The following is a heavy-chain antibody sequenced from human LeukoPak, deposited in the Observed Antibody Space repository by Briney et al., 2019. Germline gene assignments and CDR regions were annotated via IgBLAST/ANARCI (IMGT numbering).Heavy chain of an antibody. Sequence: GGSLRLSCAASGFTFSSYAMTWVRQAPGKGREGVSAISGSGDSTYYADSVRARFPISRDNSKNTLYLQMNSLRAEDTAVYYCARVGAVGGVLRAFDIWGQGTMVTVSS. CDR3: ARVGAVGGVLRAFDI. CDR1: GFTFSSYA. CDR2: ISGSGDST. J-gene: IGHJ3*02. V-gene: IGHV3-23*01. D-gene: IGHD3-16*01.